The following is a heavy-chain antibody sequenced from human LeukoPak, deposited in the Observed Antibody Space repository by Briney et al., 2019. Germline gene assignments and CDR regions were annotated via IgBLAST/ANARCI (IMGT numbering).Heavy chain of an antibody. D-gene: IGHD4-23*01. CDR3: ARDRNYGGNLGAFDI. CDR1: GGSISSYY. J-gene: IGHJ3*02. V-gene: IGHV4-59*01. CDR2: IYYSGST. Sequence: SETLSLTCTVSGGSISSYYWSWIRQPPGKGLEWIGYIYYSGSTNYNPSLKSRVTISVDTSKNQFSLKLSSVTAADTAVYYCARDRNYGGNLGAFDIWGQGTMVTVSS.